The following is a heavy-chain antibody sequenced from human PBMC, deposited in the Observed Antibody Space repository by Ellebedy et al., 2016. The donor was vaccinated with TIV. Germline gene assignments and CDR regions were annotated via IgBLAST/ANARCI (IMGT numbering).Heavy chain of an antibody. J-gene: IGHJ3*01. CDR2: ISAYSGYT. V-gene: IGHV1-18*04. CDR1: GYTFTGYVF. CDR3: ARDPGGSYVNDAFDV. D-gene: IGHD1-26*01. Sequence: ASVKVSCKTTGYTFTGYVFIHWVRQAPGQGLEWMGWISAYSGYTNYAQKLQGRVTMTTDTSTSTAYMELRSLRSDDTAVYYCARDPGGSYVNDAFDVWGQGTMVTVSS.